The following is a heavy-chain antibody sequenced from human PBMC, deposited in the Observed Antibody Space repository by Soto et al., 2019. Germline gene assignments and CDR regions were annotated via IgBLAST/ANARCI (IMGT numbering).Heavy chain of an antibody. V-gene: IGHV4-59*01. CDR1: GGSIRSSY. J-gene: IGHJ5*02. CDR2: MYFSGTT. CDR3: ARAAETGGNWFDP. Sequence: SETLSLTCTVSGGSIRSSYWTWIRQPPGKGLEWIGHMYFSGTTNFNPSLKSRITMSVDTSKNQFSLKLSSVTAADTAVYYCARAAETGGNWFDPWGQGTLVTVS. D-gene: IGHD1-1*01.